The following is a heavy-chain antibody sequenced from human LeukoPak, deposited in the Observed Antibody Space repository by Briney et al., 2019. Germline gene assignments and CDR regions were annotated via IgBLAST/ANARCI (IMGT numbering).Heavy chain of an antibody. V-gene: IGHV1-46*01. J-gene: IGHJ4*02. CDR3: ASAGSGRSFDY. Sequence: ASVKVSCKAFGYTFTSNYMHWVRQAPGQGPEWMGVISPSGGSTTYAQKFQGRVTLTRDMSTSTDYLELSSLRSEDTAVYYCASAGSGRSFDYWGQGTLVTVSS. CDR2: ISPSGGST. D-gene: IGHD6-19*01. CDR1: GYTFTSNY.